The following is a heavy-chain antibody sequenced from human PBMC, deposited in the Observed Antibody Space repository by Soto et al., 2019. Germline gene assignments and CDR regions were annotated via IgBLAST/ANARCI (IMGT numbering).Heavy chain of an antibody. Sequence: SVKVSCKASGGTFSSYTISWVRQAPGQGLEWMRRIIPILGIANYAQKFQGRVTITADKSTSTAYMELSSLRSEDTAVYYCARRMVAGYCSGGSCTLPVPLDYWGQGTLVTVSS. CDR2: IIPILGIA. D-gene: IGHD2-15*01. CDR1: GGTFSSYT. J-gene: IGHJ4*02. V-gene: IGHV1-69*02. CDR3: ARRMVAGYCSGGSCTLPVPLDY.